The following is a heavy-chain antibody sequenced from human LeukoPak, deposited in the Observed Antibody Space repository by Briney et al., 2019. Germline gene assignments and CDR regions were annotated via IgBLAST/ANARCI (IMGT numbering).Heavy chain of an antibody. V-gene: IGHV3-48*04. Sequence: GGSLRLSCAASGFTFSSYSMNWVRQAPGKGLEWVSYISSSGSTIYYADSVKGRFTISRDNAKNSLYLQVNSLRAEDTAVYYCARDRDYDSFDYWGQGTLVTVSS. CDR3: ARDRDYDSFDY. CDR1: GFTFSSYS. D-gene: IGHD3-22*01. J-gene: IGHJ4*02. CDR2: ISSSGSTI.